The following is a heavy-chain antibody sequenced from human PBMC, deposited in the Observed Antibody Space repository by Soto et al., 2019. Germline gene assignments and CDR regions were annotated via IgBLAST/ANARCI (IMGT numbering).Heavy chain of an antibody. V-gene: IGHV4-59*01. CDR1: GGSIGSFY. CDR2: IYASRAT. D-gene: IGHD3-3*02. CDR3: ARSHSFDGSIYHYYFDF. Sequence: PSETLSLTCPVFGGSIGSFYWSWIRQSPGGTLEWIGYIYASRATTYNPSLESRITMSVDIPNNEFSLDLTSVTAADTAVYYCARSHSFDGSIYHYYFDFWGQGTLVTVSS. J-gene: IGHJ4*02.